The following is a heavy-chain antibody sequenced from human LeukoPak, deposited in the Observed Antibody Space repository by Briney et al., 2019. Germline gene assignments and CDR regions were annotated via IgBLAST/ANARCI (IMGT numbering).Heavy chain of an antibody. V-gene: IGHV1-2*02. Sequence: ASVKVSCKASGYTFTGYYMHWVRQAPGQGLEWMGWINPNSGGTNYAQKFQGRVTMTRDTSISTAYMELSRLRSDDTAVYYCARLPRSARGASRAPFDYWGQGTRVTVSS. CDR1: GYTFTGYY. J-gene: IGHJ4*02. D-gene: IGHD1-26*01. CDR2: INPNSGGT. CDR3: ARLPRSARGASRAPFDY.